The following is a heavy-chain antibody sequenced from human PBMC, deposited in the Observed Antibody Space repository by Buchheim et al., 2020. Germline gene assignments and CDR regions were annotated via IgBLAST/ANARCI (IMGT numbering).Heavy chain of an antibody. Sequence: QVQLVESGGGVVQPGRSLRLSCAASGFTFSSYTMHWVRQAPGKGLEWVAVISYDGSNKDYADSVKGRFTISRDNSKNTMYLEMKSLRADDTAVYNCVRDGGSSWYRYYYGMDVWGQGTT. V-gene: IGHV3-30-3*01. J-gene: IGHJ6*02. CDR2: ISYDGSNK. CDR3: VRDGGSSWYRYYYGMDV. CDR1: GFTFSSYT. D-gene: IGHD6-13*01.